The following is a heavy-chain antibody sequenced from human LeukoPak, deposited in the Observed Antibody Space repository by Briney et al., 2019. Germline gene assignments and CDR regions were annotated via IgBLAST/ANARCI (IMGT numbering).Heavy chain of an antibody. CDR3: ARLRVSGSYLYYFDY. CDR1: GGPISRYH. D-gene: IGHD1-26*01. J-gene: IGHJ4*02. CDR2: ILTSGTT. V-gene: IGHV4-4*09. Sequence: SSETLSLTCTVSGGPISRYHWSWVRQPPGKGPEWIGYILTSGTTNYNPSLKSRLTISGDTSKTQFTLRLCSVTAADTAVYFCARLRVSGSYLYYFDYWGQGTLVTVCS.